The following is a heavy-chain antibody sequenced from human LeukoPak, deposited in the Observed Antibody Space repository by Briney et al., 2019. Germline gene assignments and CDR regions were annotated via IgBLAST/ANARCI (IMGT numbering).Heavy chain of an antibody. CDR3: ASYDILYYGDYVGRAFDI. Sequence: SVKVSCKASGGAFSSYAISWVRQAPGQGLEWMGGIIPIFGTANYAQKFQGRVTITADESTSTAYMELSSLRSEDTAVYYCASYDILYYGDYVGRAFDIWGQGTMVTVSS. CDR2: IIPIFGTA. J-gene: IGHJ3*02. D-gene: IGHD4-17*01. V-gene: IGHV1-69*01. CDR1: GGAFSSYA.